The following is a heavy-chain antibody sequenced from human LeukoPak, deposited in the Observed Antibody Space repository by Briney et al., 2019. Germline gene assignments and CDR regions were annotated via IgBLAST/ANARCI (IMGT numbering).Heavy chain of an antibody. CDR1: GYIFTDYY. Sequence: GASVKVSCKASGYIFTDYYIHWVRQARGQGPEWMGWINPHSGGTNYAQKFRGRVTMTRDTSISTTYMELNRLTSDDTAVYYCARVVNRMTSFFLLFWGQGTLVTVSS. D-gene: IGHD3-3*01. CDR3: ARVVNRMTSFFLLF. CDR2: INPHSGGT. J-gene: IGHJ4*02. V-gene: IGHV1-2*02.